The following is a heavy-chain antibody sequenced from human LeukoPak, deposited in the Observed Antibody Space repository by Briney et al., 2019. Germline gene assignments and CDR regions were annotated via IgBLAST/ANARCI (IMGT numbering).Heavy chain of an antibody. V-gene: IGHV3-15*01. CDR1: GFTFSDAW. CDR2: IKSNTDGGTT. Sequence: PGGSLRLSCAASGFTFSDAWMSWVRQTPGKGLEWVGRIKSNTDGGTTDFAAPVKGRFTIARDDSDNALYLQMNSLKTEDTAVYYCTTQLLYEHNFDYWGQGTLVTVSS. D-gene: IGHD2-2*02. CDR3: TTQLLYEHNFDY. J-gene: IGHJ4*02.